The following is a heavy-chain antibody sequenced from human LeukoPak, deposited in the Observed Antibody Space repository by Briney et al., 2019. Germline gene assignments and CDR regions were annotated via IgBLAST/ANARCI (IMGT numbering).Heavy chain of an antibody. J-gene: IGHJ6*04. CDR2: IYYSGST. V-gene: IGHV4-59*01. D-gene: IGHD2-2*01. CDR1: GGSISSYY. CDR3: ARGGEGCSSTSCYPYYYYYGMDV. Sequence: SETLSLTCTVSGGSISSYYWSWIRQPPGKGLEWIGYIYYSGSTNYNPSLKSRVTISVDTSKNQFSLKLSSVTAADTAVYYCARGGEGCSSTSCYPYYYYYGMDVWGEGTTVTVSS.